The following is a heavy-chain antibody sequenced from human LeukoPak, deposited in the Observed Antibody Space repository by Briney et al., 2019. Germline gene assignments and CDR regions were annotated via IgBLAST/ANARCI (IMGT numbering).Heavy chain of an antibody. V-gene: IGHV1-69*05. Sequence: SVKVSCKASGGTFSSYAISWVRQAPGQGLEWMGGIISIFGTANYAQKFQGRVTITTDGSTSTAYMELSSLRSEDTAVYYCARGPLGRGYSYGVYFDYWGQGTLVTVSS. CDR1: GGTFSSYA. CDR3: ARGPLGRGYSYGVYFDY. J-gene: IGHJ4*02. CDR2: IISIFGTA. D-gene: IGHD5-18*01.